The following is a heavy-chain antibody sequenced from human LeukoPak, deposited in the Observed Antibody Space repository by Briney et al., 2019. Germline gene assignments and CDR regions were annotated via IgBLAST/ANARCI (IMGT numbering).Heavy chain of an antibody. CDR3: AKVSEGWNYEYYYYGMDV. V-gene: IGHV3-23*01. CDR2: ISGSGGST. D-gene: IGHD1-7*01. Sequence: PGGSLRLSCAASGFTFSSYAMSWVRQAPGKGLEWVSAISGSGGSTYYADSVKGRFTISRDNSKNTLYLQMNSLRAEDTAVYYCAKVSEGWNYEYYYYGMDVWGQGTTVTVSS. CDR1: GFTFSSYA. J-gene: IGHJ6*02.